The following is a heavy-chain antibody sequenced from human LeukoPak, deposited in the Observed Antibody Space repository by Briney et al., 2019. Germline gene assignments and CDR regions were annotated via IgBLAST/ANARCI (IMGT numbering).Heavy chain of an antibody. D-gene: IGHD3-22*01. J-gene: IGHJ3*02. Sequence: GSSVKVSCKASGGTFSSYAISWVRQAPGQGLEWMGRIIPIFGTANYPQKFQGRVTITTDESTSTAYMELSSLRSEDTAVYYCARINGRRRPYYYDSSGYYSDAFDIWGQGTMVTVSS. CDR1: GGTFSSYA. V-gene: IGHV1-69*05. CDR2: IIPIFGTA. CDR3: ARINGRRRPYYYDSSGYYSDAFDI.